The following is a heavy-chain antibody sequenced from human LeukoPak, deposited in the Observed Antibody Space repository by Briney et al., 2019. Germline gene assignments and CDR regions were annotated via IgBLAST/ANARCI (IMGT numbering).Heavy chain of an antibody. CDR1: GFTFSSYS. V-gene: IGHV3-21*01. J-gene: IGHJ3*02. Sequence: GGSLRLSCAASGFTFSSYSMNWVREAPGKGLEWVSSISSSSSYISYADSVKGRFTISRDNAKNSLYLQMNSLRAEDTAVYYCARSYCSSTSCYFEGAFDIWGQGTMVTVSS. CDR2: ISSSSSYI. CDR3: ARSYCSSTSCYFEGAFDI. D-gene: IGHD2-2*01.